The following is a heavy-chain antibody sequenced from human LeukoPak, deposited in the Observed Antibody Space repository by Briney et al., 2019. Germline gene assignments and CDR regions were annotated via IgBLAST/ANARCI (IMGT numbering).Heavy chain of an antibody. CDR1: GGSISSGGYY. Sequence: SQTLSLTCTVSGGSISSGGYYWSWIRQHPGTGLEWIGYIYYSGSTYYNPSLKSRVTISVDTSKNQFSLKLNSVTATDTAVYYCAINTEALRYYGMDVWGQGTTVTVSS. CDR3: AINTEALRYYGMDV. D-gene: IGHD5-24*01. CDR2: IYYSGST. J-gene: IGHJ6*02. V-gene: IGHV4-31*08.